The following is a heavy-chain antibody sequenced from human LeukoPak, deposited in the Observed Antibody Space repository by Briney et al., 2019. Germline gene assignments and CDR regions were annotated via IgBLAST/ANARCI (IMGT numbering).Heavy chain of an antibody. Sequence: GGSLRLSCAVSGFTFSSYGMHWVRQAPGKGLEWVAVIWYDGSTKYYAASVKGRPTIPRDHPKNTPYLQMNSLRAEDTAVYYCAREGPRGNSQFDYGGQRTLVTVPS. J-gene: IGHJ4*02. CDR1: GFTFSSYG. CDR3: AREGPRGNSQFDY. CDR2: IWYDGSTK. D-gene: IGHD2/OR15-2a*01. V-gene: IGHV3-33*01.